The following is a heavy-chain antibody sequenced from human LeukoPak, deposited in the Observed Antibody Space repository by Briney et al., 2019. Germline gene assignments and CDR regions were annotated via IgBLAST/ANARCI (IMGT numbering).Heavy chain of an antibody. CDR1: GGSFSGYY. CDR3: ASGRASGWYHDAFDI. V-gene: IGHV4-59*01. J-gene: IGHJ3*02. CDR2: IYYSGST. D-gene: IGHD6-19*01. Sequence: SETLSLTCAVYGGSFSGYYWNWIRQPPGKGLEWIGYIYYSGSTNYNPSLKSRVTISVDTSKNQFSLKLSSVTAADTAVYYCASGRASGWYHDAFDIWGQGTMVTVSS.